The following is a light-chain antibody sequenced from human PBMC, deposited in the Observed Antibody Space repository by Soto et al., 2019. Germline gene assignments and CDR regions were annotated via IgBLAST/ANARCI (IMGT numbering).Light chain of an antibody. CDR1: STNIGAGYD. CDR2: GNS. CDR3: QSYDSSLSGSVV. V-gene: IGLV1-40*01. J-gene: IGLJ2*01. Sequence: QSVLTQPPSVSGATGQRVTISCTGSSTNIGAGYDVQWYQQLPGTAPKLLIYGNSNRPSGVPDRFSGSKSGTSASLAITGLQAEDEADYCCQSYDSSLSGSVVFGGGTKLTVL.